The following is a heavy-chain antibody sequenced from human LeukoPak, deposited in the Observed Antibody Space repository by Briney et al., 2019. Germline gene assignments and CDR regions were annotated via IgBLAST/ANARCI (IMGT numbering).Heavy chain of an antibody. CDR1: GGSLSSSSYY. CDR3: ARHILPVVIDY. CDR2: IYYSGST. Sequence: SETPSLTSTVSGGSLSSSSYYLCWIRHPPGQCLEWIGSIYYSGSTYYNPSLKSRVTISVDTSKNQFSLKLSSVTAADTAVYYCARHILPVVIDYWGQGTLVTVSS. J-gene: IGHJ4*02. D-gene: IGHD2-21*01. V-gene: IGHV4-39*01.